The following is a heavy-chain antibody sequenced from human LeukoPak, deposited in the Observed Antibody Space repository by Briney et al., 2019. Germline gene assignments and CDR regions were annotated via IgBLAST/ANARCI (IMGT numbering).Heavy chain of an antibody. Sequence: ASVKVSCKASGYTFTSYDINWVRQATGQGLEWMGWMNPNSGNTGYAQKFQGRVTMTRNTSISTAYMELSSLRSEDTAVYYCTRLSFTVSAAGSHWYYYYYMDVWGKGTTVTVSS. D-gene: IGHD6-13*01. V-gene: IGHV1-8*01. CDR3: TRLSFTVSAAGSHWYYYYYMDV. CDR2: MNPNSGNT. J-gene: IGHJ6*03. CDR1: GYTFTSYD.